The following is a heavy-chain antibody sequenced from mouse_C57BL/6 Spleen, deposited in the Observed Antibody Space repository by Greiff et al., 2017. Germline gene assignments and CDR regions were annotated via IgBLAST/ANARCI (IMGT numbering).Heavy chain of an antibody. D-gene: IGHD6-1*01. J-gene: IGHJ4*01. CDR1: GYTFTSYW. Sequence: QVQLQQSGAELVMPGASVKLSCKASGYTFTSYWMHWVKQRPGQGLEWIGEIDPSDSYTNYNQKFKGKSTLTVDKSSSTAYMQLSSLTSEDSAVYYCARPSRGYAMDYWGQGTSVTVSS. V-gene: IGHV1-69*01. CDR3: ARPSRGYAMDY. CDR2: IDPSDSYT.